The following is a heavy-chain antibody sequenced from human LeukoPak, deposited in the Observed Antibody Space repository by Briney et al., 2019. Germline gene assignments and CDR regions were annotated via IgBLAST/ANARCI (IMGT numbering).Heavy chain of an antibody. CDR3: AKDFYSGSSP. V-gene: IGHV3-30*02. CDR2: IRYDGSNE. D-gene: IGHD1-26*01. CDR1: GFTFTGYP. J-gene: IGHJ5*02. Sequence: PGGALRLSCAASGFTFTGYPMPWVRQPPGKGLEWVAFIRYDGSNEYYADSVKGRFTISRDNSKNTLFLQMNSLRTEDTAVYYCAKDFYSGSSPWGQGTLVTVSS.